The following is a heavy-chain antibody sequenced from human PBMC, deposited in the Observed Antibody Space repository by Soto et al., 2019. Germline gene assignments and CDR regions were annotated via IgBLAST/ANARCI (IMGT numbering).Heavy chain of an antibody. J-gene: IGHJ4*02. CDR3: AKGNHYYDSSGYFY. CDR1: GFTFSSYA. CDR2: ISGSGGST. D-gene: IGHD3-22*01. Sequence: AGGSLRLSCAASGFTFSSYAMSWVRQAPGKGLEWVSAISGSGGSTYYADSVKGRFTISRDNSKNTLYLQMNSPRAEDTAVYYCAKGNHYYDSSGYFYWGQGTLVTVSS. V-gene: IGHV3-23*01.